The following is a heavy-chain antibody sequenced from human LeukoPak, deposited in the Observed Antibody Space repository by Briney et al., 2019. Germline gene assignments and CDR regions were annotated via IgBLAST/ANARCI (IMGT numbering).Heavy chain of an antibody. D-gene: IGHD6-13*01. CDR3: ARGIAGIAAAGIYYYYMDV. J-gene: IGHJ6*03. V-gene: IGHV1-18*01. Sequence: ASVKVSCKASGYTFTSYGISWVRQAPGQGLEWMGWISAYNGNTNYAQKFQGRVTMTRDTSTSTVYMELSSLRFEDTAVYYCARGIAGIAAAGIYYYYMDVWGKGITVTVSS. CDR2: ISAYNGNT. CDR1: GYTFTSYG.